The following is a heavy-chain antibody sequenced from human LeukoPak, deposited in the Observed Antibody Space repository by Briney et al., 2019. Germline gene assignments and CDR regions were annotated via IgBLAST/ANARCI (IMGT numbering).Heavy chain of an antibody. V-gene: IGHV4-39*01. CDR3: ASLGSITMIVYY. CDR2: INYSGST. CDR1: GGSISSSSYY. J-gene: IGHJ4*02. D-gene: IGHD3-22*01. Sequence: KPSETLSLTCTVSGGSISSSSYYWGWIRQPPGKGLEWIGSINYSGSTYYNPSLKSRVTISVDTSKNQFSLKLSSVTDTAVYYCASLGSITMIVYYWGQGTLVTLSS.